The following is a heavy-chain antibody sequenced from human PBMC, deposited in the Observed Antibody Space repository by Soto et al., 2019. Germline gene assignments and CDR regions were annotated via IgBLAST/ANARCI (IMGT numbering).Heavy chain of an antibody. V-gene: IGHV3-30-3*01. CDR3: ARETAMASLGIDY. CDR1: GFTFSSYA. Sequence: GGSLRLSCAASGFTFSSYAMHWVRQAPGKGLEWVAVISYDGSNKYYADSVKGRFTISRDNSKNTLYLQMNSLRAEDTAVYYCARETAMASLGIDYWGQGTLVTVSS. J-gene: IGHJ4*02. CDR2: ISYDGSNK. D-gene: IGHD5-18*01.